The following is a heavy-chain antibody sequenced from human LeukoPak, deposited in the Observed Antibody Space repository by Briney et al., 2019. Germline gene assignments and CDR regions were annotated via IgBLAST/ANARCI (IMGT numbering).Heavy chain of an antibody. CDR1: GFTFSSYS. CDR3: ARDDRLGDIVAFDY. J-gene: IGHJ4*02. CDR2: ISSSSSYI. D-gene: IGHD5-12*01. V-gene: IGHV3-21*01. Sequence: PGGSLRLSCAASGFTFSSYSMNWVRQAPGKGLEWVSSISSSSSYIYYADSVKGRFTISRDNAKNSLYLQMNSLRAEDTAVYYCARDDRLGDIVAFDYWGQGTLVTVSS.